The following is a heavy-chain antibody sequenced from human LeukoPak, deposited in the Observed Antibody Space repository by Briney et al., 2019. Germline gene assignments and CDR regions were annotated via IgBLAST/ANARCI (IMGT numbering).Heavy chain of an antibody. V-gene: IGHV1-2*06. D-gene: IGHD3-22*01. CDR3: ARDISSGDY. J-gene: IGHJ4*02. Sequence: ASVNVSCKASGYTFTGYYMHWGRQAPGQGLEWMGRINPNSGCTNYAQKFQGRVTMTRDTSISTAYMELSRLRSDDTAVYYCARDISSGDYWGQGTLVTVSS. CDR2: INPNSGCT. CDR1: GYTFTGYY.